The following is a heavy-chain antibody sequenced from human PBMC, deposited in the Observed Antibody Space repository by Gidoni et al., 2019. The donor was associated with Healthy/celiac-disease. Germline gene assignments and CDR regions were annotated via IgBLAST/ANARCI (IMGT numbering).Heavy chain of an antibody. CDR1: GGSFRGYY. CDR2: INHSGST. J-gene: IGHJ6*03. CDR3: ASFKYYDFWSGRRGYYMDV. Sequence: QVQLQQWGAGLLKPSETLSLTCAVYGGSFRGYYWSWIRQPPGKGLEWIGEINHSGSTNYNPSLKSRVTISVDTSKNQFSLKLSSVTAADTAVYYCASFKYYDFWSGRRGYYMDVWGKGTTVTVSS. D-gene: IGHD3-3*01. V-gene: IGHV4-34*01.